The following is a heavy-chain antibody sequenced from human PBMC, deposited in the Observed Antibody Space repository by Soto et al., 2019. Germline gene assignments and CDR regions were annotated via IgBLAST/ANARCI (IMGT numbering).Heavy chain of an antibody. CDR3: ARHLDYYDSSAYFDY. Sequence: PSETLSLTXTVSAGSISGSNYYWRWIRQPPGKGLVWVGSIYYSCSTYYNPSLKSRVTIPVDTSKRQFSLWLNSVTAADTAVYHCARHLDYYDSSAYFDYWGPGTLVTVSS. V-gene: IGHV4-39*01. D-gene: IGHD3-22*01. J-gene: IGHJ4*02. CDR1: AGSISGSNYY. CDR2: IYYSCST.